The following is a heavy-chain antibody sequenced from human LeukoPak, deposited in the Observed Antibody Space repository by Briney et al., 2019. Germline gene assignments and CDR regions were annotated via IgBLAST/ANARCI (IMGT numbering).Heavy chain of an antibody. V-gene: IGHV3-30*18. CDR3: AKDRGGGDADGGAFDP. D-gene: IGHD2-21*01. Sequence: GGSLRLSCAASGFPFSNFAMSWVRQAPGKGLEWVAAISNDGSDRNYADSVKGRFTISRDNSKNTLYLQMNSLRTEDTAVYYCAKDRGGGDADGGAFDPWGQGTLVTVSS. CDR2: ISNDGSDR. CDR1: GFPFSNFA. J-gene: IGHJ5*02.